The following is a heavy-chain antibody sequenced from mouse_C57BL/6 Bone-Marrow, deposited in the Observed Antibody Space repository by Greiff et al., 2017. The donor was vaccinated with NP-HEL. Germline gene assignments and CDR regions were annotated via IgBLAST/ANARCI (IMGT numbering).Heavy chain of an antibody. J-gene: IGHJ2*01. CDR3: VRHDGSDGFDY. CDR1: GFSFNTYA. V-gene: IGHV10-1*01. Sequence: EVQLVDSGGGLVQPKGSLKLSCAASGFSFNTYAMNWVRQAPGKGLEWVARIRSKSNNYATYYADSVKDRFTISRDDSESMLYLQMNNLKTEDTAMYYCVRHDGSDGFDYWGQGTTLTVSS. D-gene: IGHD2-3*01. CDR2: IRSKSNNYAT.